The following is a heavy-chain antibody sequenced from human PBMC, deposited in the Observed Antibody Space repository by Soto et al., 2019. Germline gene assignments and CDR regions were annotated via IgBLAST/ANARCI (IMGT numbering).Heavy chain of an antibody. Sequence: GGSLRLSCAASGFTFSSYAMHWVRQAPGKGLEWVAVISYDGSNKYYADSVKGRFTISRDNSKNTLYLQMNSLRAEDTAVYYCARDPLVVVITGFLDYWGQGTLVTVSS. V-gene: IGHV3-30-3*01. CDR1: GFTFSSYA. D-gene: IGHD3-22*01. J-gene: IGHJ4*02. CDR2: ISYDGSNK. CDR3: ARDPLVVVITGFLDY.